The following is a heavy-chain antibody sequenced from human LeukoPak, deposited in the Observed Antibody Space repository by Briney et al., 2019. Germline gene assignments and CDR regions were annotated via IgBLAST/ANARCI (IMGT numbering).Heavy chain of an antibody. D-gene: IGHD1-26*01. CDR1: GFTFSTYA. J-gene: IGHJ4*02. V-gene: IGHV3-33*03. CDR3: AKDPERAEQVGSYFDY. Sequence: GGSLRLSCAASGFTFSTYAMHWVRQAPGKGLEWVALIWYDGTTKWYADSVKGRFTISRDNSRNTVWLQMNSLRVEDTAVYYCAKDPERAEQVGSYFDYWDQGTLVTVSS. CDR2: IWYDGTTK.